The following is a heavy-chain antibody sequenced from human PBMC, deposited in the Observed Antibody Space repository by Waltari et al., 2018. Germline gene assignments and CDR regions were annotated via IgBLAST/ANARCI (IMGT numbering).Heavy chain of an antibody. CDR2: ISSSSSYR. J-gene: IGHJ3*02. V-gene: IGHV3-21*01. CDR3: ARDRNTIVVVTASPDAFDI. D-gene: IGHD3-22*01. Sequence: EVQLVESGGGLVKPGGSRRLSCAASGFTCSRYSMNWVRQAPGQGLEWVSSISSSSSYRYYADSVKVRFTISRDNAKNSLYLQMNSLRAEDTAVYYCARDRNTIVVVTASPDAFDIWGQGTMVTVSS. CDR1: GFTCSRYS.